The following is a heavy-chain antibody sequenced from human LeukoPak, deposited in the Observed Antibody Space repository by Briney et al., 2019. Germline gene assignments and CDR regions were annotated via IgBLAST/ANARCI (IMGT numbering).Heavy chain of an antibody. J-gene: IGHJ5*02. CDR1: GGTFLSHT. CDR3: ARVNLRGSNYNWFDP. D-gene: IGHD3-10*01. V-gene: IGHV1-69*08. Sequence: SVKVSCKTSGGTFLSHTFRWVRQAPGKGLEWMGKITPVIETANYAQTLQGRVSIYADKSTTTVYMDLSGLRPDDTAVYYCARVNLRGSNYNWFDPWGQGTRVTVSP. CDR2: ITPVIETA.